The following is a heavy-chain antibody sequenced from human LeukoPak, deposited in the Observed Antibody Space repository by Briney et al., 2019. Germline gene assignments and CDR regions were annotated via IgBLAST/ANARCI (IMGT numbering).Heavy chain of an antibody. CDR3: ARAGSNMDYALEH. J-gene: IGHJ1*01. Sequence: GASVKVSCKASGYTFTIYVSWVRQAPGQGPEWMGWISIYSGKTMYAEDIEGRVTLSRDISTTTAYMEIRSLTSDDTAVYFCARAGSNMDYALEHWGQGTLVTVPA. CDR2: ISIYSGKT. D-gene: IGHD4-17*01. CDR1: GYTFTIYV. V-gene: IGHV1-18*01.